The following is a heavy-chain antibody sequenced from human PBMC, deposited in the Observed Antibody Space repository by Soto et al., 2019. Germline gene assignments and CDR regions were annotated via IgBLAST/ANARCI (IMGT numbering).Heavy chain of an antibody. J-gene: IGHJ6*04. CDR1: GITFSSYR. Sequence: EVHLVESGGGLVQPGGSLRLSCGASGITFSSYRMSWVRQAPGKGLEWVANIRPDGSEQHYVDSVKGRFTISRDDAKNSLYLQMNSLRVEDTAVYYCGRDWDVWGRGTTVTVSS. CDR2: IRPDGSEQ. CDR3: GRDWDV. V-gene: IGHV3-7*01.